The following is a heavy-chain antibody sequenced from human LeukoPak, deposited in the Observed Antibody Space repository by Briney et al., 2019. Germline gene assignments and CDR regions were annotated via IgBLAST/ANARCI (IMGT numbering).Heavy chain of an antibody. J-gene: IGHJ6*02. CDR3: AKDQGTMIVVVIPGMDV. V-gene: IGHV3-30*02. D-gene: IGHD3-22*01. CDR1: GFTFSSYG. CDR2: IWYDGSNK. Sequence: GGSLRLSCAASGFTFSSYGMPWVRQAPGKGLEWVAVIWYDGSNKYYADSVKGRFTISRGNSKNTLYLQMNSLRAEDTAVYYCAKDQGTMIVVVIPGMDVWGQGTTVTVSS.